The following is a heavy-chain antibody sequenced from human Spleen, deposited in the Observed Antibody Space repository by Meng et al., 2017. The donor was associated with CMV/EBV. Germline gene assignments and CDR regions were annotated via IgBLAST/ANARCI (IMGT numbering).Heavy chain of an antibody. D-gene: IGHD2-2*01. CDR2: IYYSGST. Sequence: SETLSLTCTVSGGSISSSSYYWGWIRQPPGKGLEWIGSIYYSGSTYYNPSLKSRVSISADMSKNQFSLKLSSVTAADTAVYYCARSTRLNYYYYYGMDVWGQGTTVTVSS. CDR3: ARSTRLNYYYYYGMDV. J-gene: IGHJ6*02. CDR1: GGSISSSSYY. V-gene: IGHV4-39*07.